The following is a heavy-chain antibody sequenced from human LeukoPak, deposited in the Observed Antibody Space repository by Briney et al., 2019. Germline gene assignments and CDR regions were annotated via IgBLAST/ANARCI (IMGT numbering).Heavy chain of an antibody. CDR2: IWYDGSNK. J-gene: IGHJ6*02. Sequence: GGSLRLSCAASGFTFSSYGMHWVRQAPGKGLEWVAVIWYDGSNKYYADSVKGRFTISRDNSKNTLYLQMNSLRAEDTAVYYCARDLLLEWLLYDYYHYGMDVWGQGTTVTVSS. CDR3: ARDLLLEWLLYDYYHYGMDV. V-gene: IGHV3-33*01. CDR1: GFTFSSYG. D-gene: IGHD3-3*01.